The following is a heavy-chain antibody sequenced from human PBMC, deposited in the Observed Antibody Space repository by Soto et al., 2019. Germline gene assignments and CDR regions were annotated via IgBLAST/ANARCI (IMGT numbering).Heavy chain of an antibody. Sequence: SETLSLTCAVYGGSFSGYYWTWIRQPPGTGLEWIGEINHSGSTNYNPSLKSRVTISVDTSKNQFSLKLTSVTAADTAVYYCARRTRSYSGSPIDYWGQGSQVTVSS. V-gene: IGHV4-34*01. CDR2: INHSGST. CDR1: GGSFSGYY. CDR3: ARRTRSYSGSPIDY. D-gene: IGHD1-26*01. J-gene: IGHJ4*02.